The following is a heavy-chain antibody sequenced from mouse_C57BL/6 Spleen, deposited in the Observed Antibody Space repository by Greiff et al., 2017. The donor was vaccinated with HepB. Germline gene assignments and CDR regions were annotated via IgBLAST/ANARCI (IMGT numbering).Heavy chain of an antibody. Sequence: VQLQQSGAELARPGASVKMSCKASGYTFTSYTMHWVKQRPGQGLEWIGYINPSSGYTKYNQKFKDKATLTADKSSSTAYMQLSSLTSEDSAVYYWARAPAVVAFYAMDYWGQGTSVTVSS. CDR3: ARAPAVVAFYAMDY. CDR1: GYTFTSYT. CDR2: INPSSGYT. J-gene: IGHJ4*01. D-gene: IGHD1-1*01. V-gene: IGHV1-4*01.